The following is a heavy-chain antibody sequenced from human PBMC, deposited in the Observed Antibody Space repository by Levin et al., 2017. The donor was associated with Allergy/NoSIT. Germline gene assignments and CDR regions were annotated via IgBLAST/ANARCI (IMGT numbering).Heavy chain of an antibody. Sequence: PSETLSLTCAVYGGSFSGYYWSWIRQPPGKGLEWIGEINHSGSTNYNPSLKSRVTISVDTSKNQFSLKLSSVTAADTAVYYCARGSLVATITGYYYYYMDVWGKGTTVTVSS. D-gene: IGHD5-12*01. CDR2: INHSGST. V-gene: IGHV4-34*01. CDR1: GGSFSGYY. CDR3: ARGSLVATITGYYYYYMDV. J-gene: IGHJ6*03.